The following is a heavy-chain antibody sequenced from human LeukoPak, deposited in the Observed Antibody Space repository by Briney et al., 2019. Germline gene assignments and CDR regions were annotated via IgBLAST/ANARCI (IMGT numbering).Heavy chain of an antibody. J-gene: IGHJ5*02. CDR2: ICYSGST. CDR3: ARVGITIFGVVPNWFDP. Sequence: SETLSLTCTVSGGSISSSSYYWGWIRQPPGKGLEWIGSICYSGSTYYNPSLKSRVTISVDTSKNQFSLKLSSVTAADTAVYYCARVGITIFGVVPNWFDPWGQGTLVTVSS. CDR1: GGSISSSSYY. D-gene: IGHD3-3*01. V-gene: IGHV4-39*07.